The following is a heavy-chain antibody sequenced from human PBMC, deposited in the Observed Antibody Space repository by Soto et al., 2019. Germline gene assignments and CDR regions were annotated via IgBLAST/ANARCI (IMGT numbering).Heavy chain of an antibody. J-gene: IGHJ6*02. CDR3: ARHGHTWNYLRLEKDYHYYGMDV. V-gene: IGHV4-39*01. CDR1: GGSISSSSYY. Sequence: NPSETLSRTCTVCGGSISSSSYYWGWIRQPPGKGLEWIGSIYYSGSTYYNPSLKSRVTISVDTSKNQFSLTLSSVTAAATAVYYCARHGHTWNYLRLEKDYHYYGMDVWAQGTTVTVSS. D-gene: IGHD1-7*01. CDR2: IYYSGST.